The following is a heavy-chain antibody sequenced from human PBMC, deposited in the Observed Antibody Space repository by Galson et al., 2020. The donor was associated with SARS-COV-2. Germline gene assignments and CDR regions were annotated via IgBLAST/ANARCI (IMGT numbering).Heavy chain of an antibody. CDR3: AKDRGLGWEPGAVDS. CDR1: GFSFSSHG. CDR2: VSYHGDFK. Sequence: GGSLRLSCAASGFSFSSHGMHWVRQAPGKGLEWVAIVSYHGDFKYYGDSVKGRYTISRDNSKNTVYLQMNSLRPEDTAVYFCAKDRGLGWEPGAVDSWGQGTPVTVSS. J-gene: IGHJ4*02. D-gene: IGHD1-26*01. V-gene: IGHV3-30*18.